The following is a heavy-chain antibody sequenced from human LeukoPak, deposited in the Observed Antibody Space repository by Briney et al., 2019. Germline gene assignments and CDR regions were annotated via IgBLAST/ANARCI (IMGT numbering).Heavy chain of an antibody. CDR2: ISGVTT. J-gene: IGHJ4*02. CDR3: SRGSGWLSVY. Sequence: GGSLRLSCTASGFTFGDYLMSWFRQAPGKGLEWIGFISGVTTEYAASVKGRFTISRDDSTSIAYLQMNSLTTEDTAVYYCSRGSGWLSVYWGQGNLVTVSS. CDR1: GFTFGDYL. V-gene: IGHV3-49*03. D-gene: IGHD6-19*01.